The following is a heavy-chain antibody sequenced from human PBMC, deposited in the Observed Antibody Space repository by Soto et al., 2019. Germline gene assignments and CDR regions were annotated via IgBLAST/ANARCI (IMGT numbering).Heavy chain of an antibody. CDR2: ISSSSSYI. CDR3: ARFLGTMIRRYYDSSGYYIDY. D-gene: IGHD3-22*01. CDR1: GFTFSSYS. Sequence: EVQLVESGGGLVKPGGSLRLSCAASGFTFSSYSMNWVRQAPGKGLEWVSSISSSSSYIYYADSVKGRFTISRDNAKNSLYLQMNSLRAEDTAVYYCARFLGTMIRRYYDSSGYYIDYWGQGTLVTVSS. J-gene: IGHJ4*02. V-gene: IGHV3-21*01.